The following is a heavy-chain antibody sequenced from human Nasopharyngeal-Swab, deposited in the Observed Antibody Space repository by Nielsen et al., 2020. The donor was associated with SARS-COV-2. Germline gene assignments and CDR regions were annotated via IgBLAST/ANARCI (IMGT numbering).Heavy chain of an antibody. CDR1: GGSVSSGSYY. J-gene: IGHJ4*02. CDR2: IYYSGST. Sequence: SETLSLTCTVSGGSVSSGSYYWSWIRQPPGKGLEWIGYIYYSGSTNYNPSLKSRVTISVDTSKNQFSLKLSPVTAADTAVYYCARVTPEPDGDFDYWGQGTLVTVSS. CDR3: ARVTPEPDGDFDY. D-gene: IGHD1-14*01. V-gene: IGHV4-61*01.